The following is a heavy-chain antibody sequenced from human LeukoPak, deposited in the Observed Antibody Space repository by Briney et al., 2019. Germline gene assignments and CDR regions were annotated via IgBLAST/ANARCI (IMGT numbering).Heavy chain of an antibody. V-gene: IGHV4-31*03. CDR3: ARTPWGLNYFDY. Sequence: SQTLSLTCTVSGGSISSGGYYWSWIRQHPGKGPEWIGYIYYSGSTYYNPSLKSRVTISVDTSKNQFSLKLSSVTAADTAVYYCARTPWGLNYFDYWGQGTLVTVSS. CDR2: IYYSGST. J-gene: IGHJ4*02. CDR1: GGSISSGGYY. D-gene: IGHD1-26*01.